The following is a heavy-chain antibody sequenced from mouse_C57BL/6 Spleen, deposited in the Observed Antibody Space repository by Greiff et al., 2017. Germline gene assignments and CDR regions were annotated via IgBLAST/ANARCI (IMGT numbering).Heavy chain of an antibody. D-gene: IGHD2-2*01. CDR3: ARASMVTPEDY. V-gene: IGHV1-26*01. CDR2: INPNNGGT. J-gene: IGHJ2*01. Sequence: EVQLQQSGPELVNPGASVKISCKASGYTFTDYYMNWVKQSHGKSLEWIGDINPNNGGTSYNQKFKGKATLTVDKSSSTAYMELRSLTSEDSAVYYCARASMVTPEDYWGQGTTLTVSS. CDR1: GYTFTDYY.